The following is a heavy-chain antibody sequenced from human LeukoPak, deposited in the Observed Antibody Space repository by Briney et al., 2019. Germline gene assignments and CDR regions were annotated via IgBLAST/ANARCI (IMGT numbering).Heavy chain of an antibody. CDR1: GGTFSSYA. V-gene: IGHV1-69*13. CDR3: ARAFSVATHPYYYYYMDV. Sequence: GASVKVSCKASGGTFSSYAISWVRQAPGQGLEWMGGIIPIFGTANYAQKFQGRVTITADESTSTAYMELSSLRSEDTAVYYCARAFSVATHPYYYYYMDVWGKGTTVTVSS. CDR2: IIPIFGTA. D-gene: IGHD5-12*01. J-gene: IGHJ6*03.